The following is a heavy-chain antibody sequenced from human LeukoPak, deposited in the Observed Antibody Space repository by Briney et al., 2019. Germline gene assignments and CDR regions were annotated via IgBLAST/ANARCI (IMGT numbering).Heavy chain of an antibody. V-gene: IGHV1-69*13. CDR1: GGTFSSYA. CDR3: ARGPGRRYFDWLFPRLDY. J-gene: IGHJ4*02. D-gene: IGHD3-9*01. CDR2: IIPIFGTA. Sequence: GASVKVSCKASGGTFSSYAISWVRQAPGQGLEWMGGIIPIFGTANYAQKFQGRVTITADESTSTAYMELSSLRSENTAVYYCARGPGRRYFDWLFPRLDYWGQGTLVTVSS.